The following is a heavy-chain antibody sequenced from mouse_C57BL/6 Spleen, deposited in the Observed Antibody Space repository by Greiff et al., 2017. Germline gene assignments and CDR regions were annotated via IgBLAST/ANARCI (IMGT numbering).Heavy chain of an antibody. J-gene: IGHJ4*01. CDR3: ARGHYGSSGYAMDY. V-gene: IGHV1-50*01. D-gene: IGHD1-1*01. CDR2: IDPSDSYT. Sequence: QVQMQQPGAELVKPGASVKLSCKASGYTFTSYWMQWVKQRPGQGLEWIGEIDPSDSYTNYNQKFKGKATLTVDTSSSTAYMQLSSLTSEDSAVYYCARGHYGSSGYAMDYWGQGTSVTVSS. CDR1: GYTFTSYW.